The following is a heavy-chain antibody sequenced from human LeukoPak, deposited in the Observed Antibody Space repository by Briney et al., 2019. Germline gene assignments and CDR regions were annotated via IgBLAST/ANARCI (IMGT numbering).Heavy chain of an antibody. CDR1: GFTFSSYG. CDR2: ISYDGSNK. D-gene: IGHD1-26*01. V-gene: IGHV3-30*18. J-gene: IGHJ4*02. CDR3: AKDLGGSLFDY. Sequence: GGSLRLSCAASGFTFSSYGMHWVRQAPGKGLEWVAVISYDGSNKYYADSVKGRFTISRDNSKNTLYLQMNSLRAEDTAVYYCAKDLGGSLFDYWGQGTLVTVSS.